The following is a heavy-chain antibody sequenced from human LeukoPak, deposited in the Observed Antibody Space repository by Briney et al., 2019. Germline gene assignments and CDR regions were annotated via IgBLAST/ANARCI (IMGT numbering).Heavy chain of an antibody. D-gene: IGHD3-10*01. CDR2: MNPNSGNT. V-gene: IGHV1-8*01. Sequence: ASVKVSCKASGYTFTSYDINWVRQATGQGLEWMGWMNPNSGNTGYAQKFQGRVTMTRNTSISTAYMELSSLRSEDTAVYYCARVTRLRYYYGSGRNLGYWGQGTLVTVSS. CDR1: GYTFTSYD. J-gene: IGHJ4*02. CDR3: ARVTRLRYYYGSGRNLGY.